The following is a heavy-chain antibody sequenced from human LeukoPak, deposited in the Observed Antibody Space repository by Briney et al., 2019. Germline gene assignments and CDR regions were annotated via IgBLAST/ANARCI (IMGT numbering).Heavy chain of an antibody. CDR3: ASGEVGVRKFYSDPFHY. Sequence: GGSLRLSCAASGFTVSSNYMSWVRQAPGKGLEWVSIIYSAGSTYYADSVRGRFTISRDSSKNTVCLQMNSLRVEDTAAYYCASGEVGVRKFYSDPFHYWGQGTLVTVSP. D-gene: IGHD2-15*01. CDR2: IYSAGST. J-gene: IGHJ4*02. V-gene: IGHV3-53*01. CDR1: GFTVSSNY.